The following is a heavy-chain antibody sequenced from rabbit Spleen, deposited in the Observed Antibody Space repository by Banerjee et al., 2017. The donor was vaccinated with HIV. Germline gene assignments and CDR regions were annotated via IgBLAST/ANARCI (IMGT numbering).Heavy chain of an antibody. D-gene: IGHD8-1*01. V-gene: IGHV1S40*01. J-gene: IGHJ6*01. Sequence: QSLEESGGGLVKPGASLTLTCKASGFSFNSGYDMCWVRQAPGKGLEWIACIAAVSSGDTYSATWAKGRFTISKTSSTTVTLQMTSLTAAATAPYFCARDTGTSFSTYGMDLWARAPWSPS. CDR3: ARDTGTSFSTYGMDL. CDR2: IAAVSSGDT. CDR1: GFSFNSGYD.